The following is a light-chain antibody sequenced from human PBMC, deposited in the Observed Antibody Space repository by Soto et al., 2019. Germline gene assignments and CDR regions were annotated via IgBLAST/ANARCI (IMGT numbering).Light chain of an antibody. J-gene: IGLJ2*01. Sequence: QSALTQPASVSGSPGQSITISCTGTSSDVGGYNYVSWYQQHPGKAPELMIYEVSNRPSGFSNRYSGSKSGNTASLTISGLQAEDEANYHCCSYAGSVTFTFGGGTQLTVL. V-gene: IGLV2-14*01. CDR1: SSDVGGYNY. CDR2: EVS. CDR3: CSYAGSVTFT.